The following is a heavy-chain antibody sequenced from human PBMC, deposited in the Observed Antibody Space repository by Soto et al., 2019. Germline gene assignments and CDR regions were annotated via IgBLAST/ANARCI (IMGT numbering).Heavy chain of an antibody. Sequence: SQTLSLTCAISGDSVSSTSAAWSWIRQSPSRGLEWLGRTYYRSKWYSDYAVSVKSRITINPDTSKNQFSLQLNSMTPEDTAVYYCARGSYYSGWVWGQGTLVTVSS. CDR2: TYYRSKWYS. CDR1: GDSVSSTSAA. CDR3: ARGSYYSGWV. V-gene: IGHV6-1*01. D-gene: IGHD6-19*01. J-gene: IGHJ4*02.